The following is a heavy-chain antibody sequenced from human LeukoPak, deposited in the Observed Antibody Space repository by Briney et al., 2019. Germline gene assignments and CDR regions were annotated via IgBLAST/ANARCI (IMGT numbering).Heavy chain of an antibody. CDR1: GFTFSSYA. CDR3: XXXXXFLEWLFGSFDY. Sequence: PGGSLRLSCAASGFTFSSYAMSWVRQAPGKGLEWVSAISGSGGSTYYADSVKGRFTISRDNSKNTLYLQMNSLRAEDTAVYYXXXXXXFLEWLFGSFDYWGQGTLVTVSS. CDR2: ISGSGGST. J-gene: IGHJ4*02. V-gene: IGHV3-23*01. D-gene: IGHD3-3*01.